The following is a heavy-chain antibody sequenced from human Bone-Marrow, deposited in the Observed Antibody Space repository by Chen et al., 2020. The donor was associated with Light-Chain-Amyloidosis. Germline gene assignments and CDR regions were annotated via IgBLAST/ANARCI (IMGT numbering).Heavy chain of an antibody. CDR1: GFNFSSFG. D-gene: IGHD3-10*01. V-gene: IGHV3-23*04. CDR2: VSGSTVST. J-gene: IGHJ4*02. Sequence: EVQLVESGGGLVQPGGSLRLSCATSGFNFSSFGMSWVRQAPGKGLEWVSTVSGSTVSTYYAGAVKGRFIITRDNSKSTLYLQMNSLRAGDPALYFCTRKGGYFDFWGQGSLVTVSS. CDR3: TRKGGYFDF.